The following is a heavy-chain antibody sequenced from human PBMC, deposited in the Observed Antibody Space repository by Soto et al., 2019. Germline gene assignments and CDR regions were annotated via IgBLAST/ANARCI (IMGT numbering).Heavy chain of an antibody. V-gene: IGHV1-46*03. CDR3: ARVSGVVFGDY. J-gene: IGHJ4*02. Sequence: ASVKVSCKASGYTFTSYYIHWVRQAPGQGLEWMGIIIPSGGSTSYAQKFQGRVTMTRDTSTSTVYMELSSLRSEDTAVYYCARVSGVVFGDYWGQGTLVTVSS. CDR2: IIPSGGST. D-gene: IGHD2-2*01. CDR1: GYTFTSYY.